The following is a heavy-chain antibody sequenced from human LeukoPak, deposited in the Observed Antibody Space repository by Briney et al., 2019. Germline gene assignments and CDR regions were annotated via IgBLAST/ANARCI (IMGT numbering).Heavy chain of an antibody. CDR1: GYTFTSYY. J-gene: IGHJ4*02. D-gene: IGHD5-12*01. CDR2: INPSGGST. Sequence: GASVKVSCKASGYTFTSYYIHWVRQAPGQGLEWMGLINPSGGSTNYAQKFQGRVTMTRDASTSTVYMELSSLRSEDMAVYYCARGRWVATNQGYYLDDWGQGTLVTVSS. CDR3: ARGRWVATNQGYYLDD. V-gene: IGHV1-46*01.